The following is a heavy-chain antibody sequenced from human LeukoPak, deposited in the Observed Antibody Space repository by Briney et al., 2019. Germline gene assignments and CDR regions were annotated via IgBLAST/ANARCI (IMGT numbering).Heavy chain of an antibody. J-gene: IGHJ4*02. D-gene: IGHD6-6*01. CDR1: GGTFSSYA. CDR3: ARVSSSPY. CDR2: IIPIFGTA. V-gene: IGHV1-69*05. Sequence: XVKVSCKASGGTFSSYAISWVRQAHGRGVEWMGGIIPIFGTANYAQKLQGRVTINTDESTSTAYMELSSLRSEDTALYYCARVSSSPYWGQGTLVTVSS.